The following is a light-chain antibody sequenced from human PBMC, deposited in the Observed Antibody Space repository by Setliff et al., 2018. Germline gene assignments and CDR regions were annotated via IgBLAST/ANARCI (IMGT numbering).Light chain of an antibody. CDR3: CSYVTGGTLA. CDR2: EVN. Sequence: QSALEPASVSGSPGQSITISCAGTSSDVGSYHLVSWYQQHPGKAPKLMIYEVNNRPSGVSNRFSGSKSGNTASLTISGLQAEDEGDYYCCSYVTGGTLAFGGGTKVTVL. J-gene: IGLJ3*02. CDR1: SSDVGSYHL. V-gene: IGLV2-23*02.